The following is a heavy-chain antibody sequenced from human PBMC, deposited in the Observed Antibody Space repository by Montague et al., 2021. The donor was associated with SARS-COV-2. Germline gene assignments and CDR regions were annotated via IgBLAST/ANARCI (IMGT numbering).Heavy chain of an antibody. CDR1: GFTLSSYW. V-gene: IGHV3-74*01. CDR3: ARAYYTGLYPFDY. D-gene: IGHD2-8*02. CDR2: IHYDGSST. Sequence: SLRLSCPASGFTLSSYWMYWVRQAPGKGLVWISRIHYDGSSTNYADSVKGRFTISRDTAKNTLYLQMNSLRAEDTAVYYCARAYYTGLYPFDYWGQGTLVTVSS. J-gene: IGHJ4*02.